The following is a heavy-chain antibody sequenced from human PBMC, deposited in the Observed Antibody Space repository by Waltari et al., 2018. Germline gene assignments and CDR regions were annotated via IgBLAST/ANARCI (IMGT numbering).Heavy chain of an antibody. V-gene: IGHV4-39*01. D-gene: IGHD4-17*01. Sequence: QLQLQESGPGLVKPSETLSLTCTVSGGSISTTYNWGWIRQPPGKGLEWMGNMQYRGSTFYNPSLKSRVTISLDTSKNQFSLRLNSVGAADTAVYFCGRIAFGDDGGYFQHWGQGTLVTVSS. CDR1: GGSISTTYN. J-gene: IGHJ1*01. CDR3: GRIAFGDDGGYFQH. CDR2: MQYRGST.